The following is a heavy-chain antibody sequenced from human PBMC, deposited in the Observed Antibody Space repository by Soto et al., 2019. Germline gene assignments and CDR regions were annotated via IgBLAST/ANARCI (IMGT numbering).Heavy chain of an antibody. D-gene: IGHD3-3*01. V-gene: IGHV4-34*01. CDR1: GGSFSGYY. CDR3: ARIQYYDFWSGYFSGGKPDYYYYYYMDV. CDR2: INHSGST. Sequence: PSETLSLTCAVYGGSFSGYYWSWIRQPPGKGLEWIGEINHSGSTNYNPSLKSRVTISVDTSRNQFSLKLSSVTAADTAVYYCARIQYYDFWSGYFSGGKPDYYYYYYMDVWGKGTTVTVSS. J-gene: IGHJ6*03.